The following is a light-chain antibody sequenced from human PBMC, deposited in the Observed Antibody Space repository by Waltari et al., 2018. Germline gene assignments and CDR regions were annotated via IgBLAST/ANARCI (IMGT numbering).Light chain of an antibody. J-gene: IGLJ3*02. CDR3: ASWDDSLNGHWV. Sequence: QSVLTQPPSASGTPGQRVTISCSGTSSNLGNNVVNWYQQVPRTAPKLLIYRNDLRPSGVPDRLSSSKSGTSASPAISGLQSEDEAEDYCASWDDSLNGHWVFGGGTMVTVL. CDR2: RND. CDR1: SSNLGNNV. V-gene: IGLV1-44*01.